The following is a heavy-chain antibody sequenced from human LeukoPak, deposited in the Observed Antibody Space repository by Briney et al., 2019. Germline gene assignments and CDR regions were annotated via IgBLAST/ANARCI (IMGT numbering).Heavy chain of an antibody. V-gene: IGHV3-66*01. J-gene: IGHJ4*02. CDR1: GFTVSSNY. CDR2: IYSGGST. CDR3: ASYNWDYDTDY. Sequence: GGSLRLSCAASGFTVSSNYMSWVRQAPGKGLEWVSVIYSGGSTYYADSVKGRFTISRDNSKNTLYLQMNSLRADDTAVYYCASYNWDYDTDYWGEGTLVTVSS. D-gene: IGHD1-7*01.